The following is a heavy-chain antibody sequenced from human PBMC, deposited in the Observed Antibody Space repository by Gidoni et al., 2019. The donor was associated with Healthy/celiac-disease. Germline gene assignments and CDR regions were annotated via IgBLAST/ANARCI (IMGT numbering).Heavy chain of an antibody. CDR2: IKSKTDGGTT. CDR3: TTLPPAYYYDSSLAFDI. J-gene: IGHJ3*02. Sequence: EVQLVESGGGLVKPGGSLRLSCAASGFTFSNAWLSWVRQAPGKGLEWVGRIKSKTDGGTTDYAAPVKGRFTISRDDSKNTLYLQMNSLKTEDTAVYYCTTLPPAYYYDSSLAFDIWGQGTMVTVSS. V-gene: IGHV3-15*01. CDR1: GFTFSNAW. D-gene: IGHD3-22*01.